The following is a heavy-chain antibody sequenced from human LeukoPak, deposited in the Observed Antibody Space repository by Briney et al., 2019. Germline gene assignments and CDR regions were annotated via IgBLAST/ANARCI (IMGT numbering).Heavy chain of an antibody. CDR2: INSDGSST. D-gene: IGHD3-22*01. J-gene: IGHJ3*02. V-gene: IGHV3-74*01. CDR1: GFTFSSYS. CDR3: ARDPTYYYDSSGYYPLTTPPHDAFDI. Sequence: PGGSLRLSCAASGFTFSSYSMNWVRQAPGKGLVWVSRINSDGSSTSYADSVKGRFTISRDNAKNTLYLQMNSLRAEDTAVYYCARDPTYYYDSSGYYPLTTPPHDAFDIWGQGTMVTVSS.